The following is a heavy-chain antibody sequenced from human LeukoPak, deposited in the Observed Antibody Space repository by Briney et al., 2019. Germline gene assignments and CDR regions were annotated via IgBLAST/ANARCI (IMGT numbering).Heavy chain of an antibody. CDR3: AGSGSGYYGMDV. V-gene: IGHV3-30-3*02. CDR2: ISYDGSNK. Sequence: RGALRLSSAAPGFTSTSYAMYWVRQAPGKRLGWVAVISYDGSNKYYADYVKGRFTISRDNSKNTLYLQMNSLRAEDTAVYYCAGSGSGYYGMDVWGQGTTVTVSS. J-gene: IGHJ6*02. CDR1: GFTSTSYA. D-gene: IGHD3-10*01.